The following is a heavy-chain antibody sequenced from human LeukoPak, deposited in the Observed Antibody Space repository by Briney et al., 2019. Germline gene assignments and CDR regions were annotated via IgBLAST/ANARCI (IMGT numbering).Heavy chain of an antibody. D-gene: IGHD2-15*01. J-gene: IGHJ6*02. Sequence: GESLKISCKGSGYSFTSYWIGWVRQMPGKGLEWMGRIGPSDSYTSYSPSFQGHVTISVDKSISTAYLQWSSLKASDTAMYYCARHGGDYYYGMDVWGQGTTVTVSS. CDR2: IGPSDSYT. CDR1: GYSFTSYW. V-gene: IGHV5-10-1*01. CDR3: ARHGGDYYYGMDV.